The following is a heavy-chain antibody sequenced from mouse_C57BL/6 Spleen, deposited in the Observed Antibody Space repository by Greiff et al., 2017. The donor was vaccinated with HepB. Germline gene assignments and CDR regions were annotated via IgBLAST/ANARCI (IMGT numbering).Heavy chain of an antibody. CDR1: GFTFSSYG. Sequence: DVQLQESGGDLVKPGGSLKLSCAASGFTFSSYGMSWVRQTPDKRLEWVATISSGGSYTYYPDSVKGRFTISRDNAKNTLYLQMSSLKSEDTAMYYCARHGYDWFAYWGQGTLVTVSA. D-gene: IGHD2-2*01. J-gene: IGHJ3*01. V-gene: IGHV5-6*01. CDR2: ISSGGSYT. CDR3: ARHGYDWFAY.